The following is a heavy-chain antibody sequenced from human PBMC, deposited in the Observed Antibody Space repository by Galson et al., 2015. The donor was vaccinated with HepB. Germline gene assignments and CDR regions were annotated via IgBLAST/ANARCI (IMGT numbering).Heavy chain of an antibody. CDR1: GFTFSDYY. CDR2: ISSSSTYT. J-gene: IGHJ5*02. Sequence: SLRLSCAASGFTFSDYYMSWIRQAPGKGLEWVSYISSSSTYTNYADSVKGRFTISRDNAKKSLYLQINSLRAEDTAVYYCTTDVYYSTYWSWLDPWGQGTLVTVSS. CDR3: TTDVYYSTYWSWLDP. D-gene: IGHD2-8*02. V-gene: IGHV3-11*05.